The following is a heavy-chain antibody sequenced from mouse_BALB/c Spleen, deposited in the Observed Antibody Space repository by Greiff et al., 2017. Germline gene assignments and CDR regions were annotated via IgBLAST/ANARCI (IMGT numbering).Heavy chain of an antibody. CDR3: ARYGSSYDAMDY. CDR1: GFTFSSYA. CDR2: ISSGGST. Sequence: DVMLVESGGGLVKPGGSLKLSCAASGFTFSSYAMSWVRQTPEKRLEWVASISSGGSTYYPDSVKGRFTISRDNARNILYLQMSSLRSEDTAMYYCARYGSSYDAMDYWGQGTSVTVSS. J-gene: IGHJ4*01. D-gene: IGHD1-1*01. V-gene: IGHV5-6-5*01.